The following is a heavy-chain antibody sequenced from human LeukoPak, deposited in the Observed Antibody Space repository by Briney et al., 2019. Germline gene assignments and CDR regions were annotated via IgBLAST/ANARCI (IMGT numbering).Heavy chain of an antibody. CDR3: AKGYYGSAFSRFDP. D-gene: IGHD3-10*01. V-gene: IGHV3-43D*03. Sequence: GGSLRLSCAASGFTFDDYTMHWVRQAPGKGLEWVSLISWDGGSTYYADSVKGRFTISRDNSKNSLYLQMNSLRVEDTALYYCAKGYYGSAFSRFDPWGQGTLVTVSS. CDR2: ISWDGGST. J-gene: IGHJ5*02. CDR1: GFTFDDYT.